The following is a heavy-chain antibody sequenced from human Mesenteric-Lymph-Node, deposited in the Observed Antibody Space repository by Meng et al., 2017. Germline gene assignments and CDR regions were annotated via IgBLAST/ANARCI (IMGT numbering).Heavy chain of an antibody. CDR2: IYHGGST. D-gene: IGHD2-21*01. J-gene: IGHJ4*02. V-gene: IGHV4-30-4*01. Sequence: QVQLQESGPGLVKPSQTLSLTCIVSGDSISSDYFWSWLRQPPGKGLEWIGYIYHGGSTDYNPSLRSRVTISVDTSKNQFSLKLSSVTAADTAVYYCASFDHIPRRNYFDYWGQGTLVTVSS. CDR1: GDSISSDYF. CDR3: ASFDHIPRRNYFDY.